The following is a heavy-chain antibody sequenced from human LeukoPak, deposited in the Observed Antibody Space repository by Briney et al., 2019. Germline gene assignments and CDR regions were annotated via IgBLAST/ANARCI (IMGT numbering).Heavy chain of an antibody. CDR3: ARDSSPRAYRDYYYAPGGDY. CDR2: ISSSSSYI. V-gene: IGHV3-21*01. D-gene: IGHD3-10*01. CDR1: GFTFSSYS. Sequence: PGGSLRLSCAASGFTFSSYSMNWVRQAPGKGLEWVSSISSSSSYIYYADSVKGRFTISRDSAKNSLYLQMNSLRAEDTAVYYCARDSSPRAYRDYYYAPGGDYWGQGTLVTVSS. J-gene: IGHJ4*02.